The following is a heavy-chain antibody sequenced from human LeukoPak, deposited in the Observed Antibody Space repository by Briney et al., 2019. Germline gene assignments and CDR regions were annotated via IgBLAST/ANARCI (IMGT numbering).Heavy chain of an antibody. Sequence: GASVKVSCKASGHTFTVYYIHWVRQAPGQGLEWMGWITLNSGDTKYAQKFQGRVTMTSDTSIHTAYMELSRLKFDDTAMYYCAREGELGLNDWGQGTLVTVSS. D-gene: IGHD7-27*01. CDR1: GHTFTVYY. CDR2: ITLNSGDT. J-gene: IGHJ4*02. V-gene: IGHV1-2*02. CDR3: AREGELGLND.